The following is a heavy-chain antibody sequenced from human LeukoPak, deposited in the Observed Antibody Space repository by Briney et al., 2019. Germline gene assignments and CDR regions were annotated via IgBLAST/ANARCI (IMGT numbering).Heavy chain of an antibody. V-gene: IGHV1-69*05. CDR1: GCTFSSYA. CDR3: ARARPDYYDSSGYSTSPYFDC. Sequence: ASVKVSCKASGCTFSSYAISWVRQAPGQGLEWMGGIIPIFGTANYAQKFQGRVTITTEESTSTAYLERRSLRSEDKAVSYCARARPDYYDSSGYSTSPYFDCGGQGTLATVSS. J-gene: IGHJ4*02. CDR2: IIPIFGTA. D-gene: IGHD3-22*01.